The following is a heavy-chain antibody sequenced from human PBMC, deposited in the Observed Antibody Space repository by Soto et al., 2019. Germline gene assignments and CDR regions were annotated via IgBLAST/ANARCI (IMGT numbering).Heavy chain of an antibody. D-gene: IGHD6-19*01. CDR1: GGSISSYY. Sequence: NPSETLSLTCTVSGGSISSYYWSWIRQPPGKGLEWIGYIYYSGSTNYNPSLKSRVTISVDTSKNQFSLKLSSVTAADTAVYYCARVGSGWGERIWLDPWGQGPLVTVST. CDR3: ARVGSGWGERIWLDP. J-gene: IGHJ5*02. CDR2: IYYSGST. V-gene: IGHV4-59*01.